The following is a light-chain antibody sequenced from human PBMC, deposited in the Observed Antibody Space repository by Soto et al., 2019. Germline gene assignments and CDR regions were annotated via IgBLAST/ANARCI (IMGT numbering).Light chain of an antibody. Sequence: QSVLTQSPSVSAAPGQKVTISCSGSRSHIENNHVSWYQQLPGTAPKLLIYENNKRPSWIPDRFSGAKSGTSATLGINGLQTGDEAHYYCGTWDSSLSAGVFGGGTKLTVL. J-gene: IGLJ3*02. V-gene: IGLV1-51*02. CDR1: RSHIENNH. CDR3: GTWDSSLSAGV. CDR2: ENN.